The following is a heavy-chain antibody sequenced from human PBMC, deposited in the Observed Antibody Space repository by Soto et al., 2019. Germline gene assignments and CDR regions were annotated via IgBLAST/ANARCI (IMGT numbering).Heavy chain of an antibody. CDR2: ISWDGGST. Sequence: GGSLRLSCAASGFTFDDYTMHWVRQAPGKGLGWVSLISWDGGSTYYADSVKGRFTISRDNSKNSLYLQMNSLRTEDTALYYCAKDYSSSWSQLGAYYYYGMDVWGQGTTVTVSS. CDR3: AKDYSSSWSQLGAYYYYGMDV. D-gene: IGHD6-13*01. CDR1: GFTFDDYT. V-gene: IGHV3-43*01. J-gene: IGHJ6*02.